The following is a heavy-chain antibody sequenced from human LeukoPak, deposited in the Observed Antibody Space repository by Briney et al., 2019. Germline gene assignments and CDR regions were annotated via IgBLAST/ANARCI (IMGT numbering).Heavy chain of an antibody. V-gene: IGHV1-18*01. CDR2: ISAYNGNT. D-gene: IGHD3-22*01. CDR1: GYTFTSYG. CDR3: ARAAYYYDSSGYYREYFQH. J-gene: IGHJ1*01. Sequence: ASVKVSCKASGYTFTSYGISWVRQAPGQGLEWMGWISAYNGNTNYAQKLQGRVTMTTVTSTSKVYMELRSLRSDDTAVYYCARAAYYYDSSGYYREYFQHWGQGTLVTVSS.